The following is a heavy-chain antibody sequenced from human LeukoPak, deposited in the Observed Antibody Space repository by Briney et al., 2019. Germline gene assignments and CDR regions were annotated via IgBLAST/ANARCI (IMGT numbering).Heavy chain of an antibody. CDR2: IYSGGST. V-gene: IGHV3-53*01. J-gene: IGHJ4*02. D-gene: IGHD3-10*02. CDR3: AREAAMLRGFDY. Sequence: GGSLRLSCAASGFTVSSNYMSWVRQAPGKGLEWVSVIYSGGSTYYADSVKGRFTISRDNSKNTLYLQMNSLRAEDAAVYYCAREAAMLRGFDYWGQGTLVTVSS. CDR1: GFTVSSNY.